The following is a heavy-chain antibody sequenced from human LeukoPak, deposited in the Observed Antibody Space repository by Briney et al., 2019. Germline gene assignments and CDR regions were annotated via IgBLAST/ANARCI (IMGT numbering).Heavy chain of an antibody. V-gene: IGHV4-61*02. CDR3: ARLLTIFGVDPGSWFDP. D-gene: IGHD3-3*01. CDR2: IYTSGST. J-gene: IGHJ5*02. Sequence: SETLSLTCTVSGGSISSGSYYWSWIRQPAGKGLEWIGRIYTSGSTNYNPSLKSRVTISVDTSKNQFSLKLSSVTAADTAVYYCARLLTIFGVDPGSWFDPWGQGTLVTVSS. CDR1: GGSISSGSYY.